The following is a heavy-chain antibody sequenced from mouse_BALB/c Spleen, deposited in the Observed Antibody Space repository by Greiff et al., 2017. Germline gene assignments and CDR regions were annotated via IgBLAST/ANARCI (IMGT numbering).Heavy chain of an antibody. D-gene: IGHD1-1*01. CDR2: ISSGGGST. V-gene: IGHV5-12-1*01. Sequence: EVKLMESGGGLVKPGGSLKLSCAASGFAFSSYDMSWVRQTPEKRLEWVAYISSGGGSTYYPDTVKGRFTISRDNAKNTLYLQMSSLKSEDTAMYYCARQGYYGSNFDYWGQGTTLTVSS. J-gene: IGHJ2*01. CDR3: ARQGYYGSNFDY. CDR1: GFAFSSYD.